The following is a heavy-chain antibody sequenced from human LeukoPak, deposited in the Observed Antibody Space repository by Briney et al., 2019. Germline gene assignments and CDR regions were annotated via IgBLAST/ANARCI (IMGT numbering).Heavy chain of an antibody. Sequence: GGSLRLSCAASGFTFSTYNMNWVRQAPGKGLEWVSSISGSSSYIYYADSVKGRFSISRDNAKNSLYLQMNSLRAEDTAVYYCARIEYSSSLYYFDYWGQGTLVTVSS. V-gene: IGHV3-21*01. CDR1: GFTFSTYN. J-gene: IGHJ4*02. CDR2: ISGSSSYI. CDR3: ARIEYSSSLYYFDY. D-gene: IGHD6-6*01.